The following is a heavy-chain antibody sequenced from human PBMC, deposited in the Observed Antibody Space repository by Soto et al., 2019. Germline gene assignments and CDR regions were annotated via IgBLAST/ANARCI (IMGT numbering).Heavy chain of an antibody. D-gene: IGHD5-12*01. CDR3: VSGEGRYGHDPRFDY. CDR2: ISNGGSDT. CDR1: GFSFSHHG. J-gene: IGHJ4*02. V-gene: IGHV3-30*03. Sequence: QMQLVESGGGAVQPGRSLRLSCAASGFSFSHHGMHWVRHATGKGLDWVADISNGGSDTWYADSGTGRFTSSRDNSKNTVAIQMDCLRSEDTAIHYCVSGEGRYGHDPRFDYWGQGTLFTVAS.